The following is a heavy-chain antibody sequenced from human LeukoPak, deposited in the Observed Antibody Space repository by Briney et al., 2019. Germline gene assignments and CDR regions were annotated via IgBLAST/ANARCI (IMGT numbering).Heavy chain of an antibody. J-gene: IGHJ3*02. CDR1: GFTFSNFV. Sequence: GGSLRLSCTASGFTFSNFVMHWVRQPPGKGLKWVTEISYDGNKKTYVDSVKGRFTISRDNSKNTLYLQMNSLRDEDTAVYYCARGAQKILSFGEYPSDAFDIWGQGTMVSVSS. CDR3: ARGAQKILSFGEYPSDAFDI. V-gene: IGHV3-30-3*01. CDR2: ISYDGNKK. D-gene: IGHD3-10*01.